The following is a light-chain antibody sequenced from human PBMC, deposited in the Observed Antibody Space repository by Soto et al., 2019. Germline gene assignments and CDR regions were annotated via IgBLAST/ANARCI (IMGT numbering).Light chain of an antibody. Sequence: DIQMTQSPSSLSASVGDRVTITCQASQDISNYLNWYQQKPGKAPKLLIYDASNLETGVPSRFSGSGSGTDFTFTISSLQPKDIATYYCQQYDNLPWTFGQGTKVDIK. J-gene: IGKJ1*01. CDR3: QQYDNLPWT. CDR2: DAS. CDR1: QDISNY. V-gene: IGKV1-33*01.